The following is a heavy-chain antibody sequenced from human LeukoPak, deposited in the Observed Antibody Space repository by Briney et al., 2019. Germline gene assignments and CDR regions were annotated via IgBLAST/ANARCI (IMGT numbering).Heavy chain of an antibody. CDR2: INSDGSST. Sequence: PGGSLRLSCAASGFTFSSYWMHWVRQAPGKGVVWVSRINSDGSSTSYADSVKGRFTISRDNAKNTLYLQMNSLRAEDTAVYYCARDLVEDYYDSSGYYYALGYWGQGTLVTVSS. CDR1: GFTFSSYW. D-gene: IGHD3-22*01. CDR3: ARDLVEDYYDSSGYYYALGY. J-gene: IGHJ4*02. V-gene: IGHV3-74*01.